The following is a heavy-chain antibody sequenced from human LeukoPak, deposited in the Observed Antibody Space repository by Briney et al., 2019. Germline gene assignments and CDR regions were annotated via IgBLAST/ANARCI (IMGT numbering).Heavy chain of an antibody. V-gene: IGHV3-23*01. CDR1: GFPFSTYG. D-gene: IGHD3-22*01. J-gene: IGHJ4*02. CDR3: ARGSSPSYGSSGYRPADFDF. Sequence: GGSLRLSCAASGFPFSTYGMGWVRQAPGKGLEWVSAISGSGDNTYYADSVKGRFTISRDEFKTTLYLQMNSLRVEDTAVYYCARGSSPSYGSSGYRPADFDFWGQGTLVSVSS. CDR2: ISGSGDNT.